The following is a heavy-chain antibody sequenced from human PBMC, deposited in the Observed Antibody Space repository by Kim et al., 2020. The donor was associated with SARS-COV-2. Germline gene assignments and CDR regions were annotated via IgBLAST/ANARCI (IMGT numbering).Heavy chain of an antibody. Sequence: ASVKVSCKASGYTFTSYAMNWVRQAPGQGLEWMGWINTNTGNPTYAQGFTGRFVFSLDTSVSTAYLQISSLKAEDTAVYYCARSARGTGYCSSTSCPLNNWFDPWGQGTLVTVSS. V-gene: IGHV7-4-1*02. CDR1: GYTFTSYA. D-gene: IGHD2-2*01. CDR3: ARSARGTGYCSSTSCPLNNWFDP. J-gene: IGHJ5*02. CDR2: INTNTGNP.